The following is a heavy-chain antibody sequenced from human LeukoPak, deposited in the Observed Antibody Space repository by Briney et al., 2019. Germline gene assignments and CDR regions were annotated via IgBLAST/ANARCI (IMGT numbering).Heavy chain of an antibody. J-gene: IGHJ4*02. V-gene: IGHV3-30*02. CDR1: GFTFSSYS. CDR2: IWYDGSNK. D-gene: IGHD5-24*01. Sequence: GGSLRLSCAASGFTFSSYSMHWFRQAPGKGLEWVAVIWYDGSNKYYADSVKGRFTISRDNSKNTLYLQMNSLRAEDTAVYYCAKDRHPARTDGYYFDYWGQGTLVTVSS. CDR3: AKDRHPARTDGYYFDY.